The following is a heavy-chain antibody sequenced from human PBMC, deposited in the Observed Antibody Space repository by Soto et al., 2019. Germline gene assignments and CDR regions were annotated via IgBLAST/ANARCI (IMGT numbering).Heavy chain of an antibody. J-gene: IGHJ4*02. CDR2: IYHSGST. D-gene: IGHD2-15*01. CDR1: SGSISTDNW. CDR3: ARRGGGVVLAATTPFDY. Sequence: QVPLQESGPRLVRPSGTLSLTCTVSSGSISTDNWWSWVRQPPGRGLEWIGEIYHSGSTNYNLSLKSRVTLSVDKSKNQFSLSLSSVTAADTATYYCARRGGGVVLAATTPFDYWGQGTLVTVSS. V-gene: IGHV4-4*02.